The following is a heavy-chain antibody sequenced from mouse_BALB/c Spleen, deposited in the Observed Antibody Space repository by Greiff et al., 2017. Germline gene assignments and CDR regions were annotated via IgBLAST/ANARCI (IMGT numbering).Heavy chain of an antibody. CDR1: GYTFTNYW. J-gene: IGHJ3*01. V-gene: IGHV1-63*02. CDR2: IYPGGGYT. CDR3: ARESTARATGAWCAY. D-gene: IGHD3-1*01. Sequence: VQLQQSGAELVRPGTSVKISCKASGYTFTNYWLGWVKQRPGHGLEWIGDIYPGGGYTNYNEKFKGKATLTADTSSSTAYMQLSSPTAEDSAVYYCARESTARATGAWCAYWGQGTLVTVSA.